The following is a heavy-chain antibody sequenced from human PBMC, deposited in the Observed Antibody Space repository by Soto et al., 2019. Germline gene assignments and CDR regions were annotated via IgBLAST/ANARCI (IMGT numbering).Heavy chain of an antibody. CDR3: ARESSSTVTAGGGGSAKDY. J-gene: IGHJ4*02. V-gene: IGHV3-30-3*01. Sequence: QVHLVESGGGVVQPGRSLRLSCAASGLTFSNYAMHWVRQAPGKGLEWVAFISYDGTNRCYPDSVKGRLTISRDNSRNQVXXHMNSLKTEDTGVYSWARESSSTVTAGGGGSAKDYWGQGTLVAVAS. D-gene: IGHD4-17*01. CDR2: ISYDGTNR. CDR1: GLTFSNYA.